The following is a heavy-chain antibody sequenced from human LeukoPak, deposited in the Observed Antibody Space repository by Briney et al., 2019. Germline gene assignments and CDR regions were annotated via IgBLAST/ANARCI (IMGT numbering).Heavy chain of an antibody. V-gene: IGHV4-59*01. CDR1: GGSISSYY. D-gene: IGHD3-10*01. Sequence: SETLSLTCTVSGGSISSYYWSWIRQPPGKGLEWIGYIYYSGSTNYNPSLKSRVTISVDTSKNQFPLKLSSVTAADTAVYYCARSIGGGFGELGVDYWGQGTLVTVSS. J-gene: IGHJ4*02. CDR3: ARSIGGGFGELGVDY. CDR2: IYYSGST.